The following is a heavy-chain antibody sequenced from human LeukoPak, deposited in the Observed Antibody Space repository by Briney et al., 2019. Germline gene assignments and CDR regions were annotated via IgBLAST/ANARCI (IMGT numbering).Heavy chain of an antibody. V-gene: IGHV3-74*01. CDR1: GFTFSSYW. CDR3: ASQTVVGATDY. J-gene: IGHJ4*02. D-gene: IGHD1-26*01. CDR2: IKSDGSST. Sequence: GGSLRLSCAASGFTFSSYWMHWVRQAPGKGLVWVSRIKSDGSSTSYADSVQGRFTIPRDNATNTLYLQMNGLRGEDTAVYYCASQTVVGATDYWGQGTLVTVSS.